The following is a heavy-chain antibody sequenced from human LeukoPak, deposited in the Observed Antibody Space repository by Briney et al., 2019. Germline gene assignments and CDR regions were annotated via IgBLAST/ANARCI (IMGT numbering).Heavy chain of an antibody. V-gene: IGHV4-61*05. CDR3: ARGPGGFGELLSPPDY. CDR1: GGSISSSSYY. J-gene: IGHJ4*02. CDR2: TYYSGSS. D-gene: IGHD3-10*01. Sequence: SETLSLTCTVSGGSISSSSYYWGWIRQPPGKGLEWIGYTYYSGSSNYNPSLKSRVTISVDTSKNQFSLKLSSVTAADTAVYYCARGPGGFGELLSPPDYWGQGTLVTVSS.